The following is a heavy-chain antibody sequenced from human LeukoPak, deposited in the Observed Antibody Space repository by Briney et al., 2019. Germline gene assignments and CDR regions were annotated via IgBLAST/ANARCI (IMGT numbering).Heavy chain of an antibody. CDR2: TYYRSKWYN. D-gene: IGHD1-26*01. CDR3: AGTGSYFRY. CDR1: GDSVSIDSAT. V-gene: IGHV6-1*01. J-gene: IGHJ4*02. Sequence: SPTLSLTFAFSGDSVSIDSATWNWIWQSPSTGLEWLGRTYYRSKWYNDYAVSVKSRITINPDTSKNQFSLQLNSVTPEDTAVYYCAGTGSYFRYWDQGTLVTVSS.